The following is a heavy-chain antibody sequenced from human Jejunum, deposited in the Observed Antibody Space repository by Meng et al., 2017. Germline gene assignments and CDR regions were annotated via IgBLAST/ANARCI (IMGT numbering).Heavy chain of an antibody. CDR2: SSGTGATT. V-gene: IGHV3-23*01. CDR3: AKDGGNWDFGN. Sequence: GASLKISCAASGFTFSSYTMRWVRQAPGRGLEWLSTSSGTGATTYYTDSVRGRFTISRDNSKNTLYLQMESLGAEDTAMYYCAKDGGNWDFGNWGQGTLVTVSS. J-gene: IGHJ4*02. D-gene: IGHD1-1*01. CDR1: GFTFSSYT.